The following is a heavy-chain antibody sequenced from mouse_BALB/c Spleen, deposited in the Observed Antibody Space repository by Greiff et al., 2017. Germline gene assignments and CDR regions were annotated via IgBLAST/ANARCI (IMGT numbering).Heavy chain of an antibody. Sequence: EVQLVESGPGLVKPSQSLSLTCTVTGYSITSDYAWNWIRQFPGNKLEWMGYISYSGSTSYNPSLKSRISITRDTSKNQFFLQLNSVTTEDTATYYCARWYYYGSSLYAMDYWGQGTSVTVSS. V-gene: IGHV3-2*02. CDR3: ARWYYYGSSLYAMDY. J-gene: IGHJ4*01. CDR1: GYSITSDYA. CDR2: ISYSGST. D-gene: IGHD1-1*01.